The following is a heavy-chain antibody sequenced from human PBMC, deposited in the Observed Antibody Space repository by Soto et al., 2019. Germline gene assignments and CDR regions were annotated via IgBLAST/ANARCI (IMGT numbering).Heavy chain of an antibody. J-gene: IGHJ4*02. CDR1: CGSFSGYY. D-gene: IGHD6-6*01. Sequence: QVQLQQWGAGLLKPSETLSLTCAVYCGSFSGYYWSWIRQPPGKGLEWIGEINHSGSTNYNPSLKSRVTVSVDTSKNHFSRKLSSVTAAGTAVYYCARTSRFDCWGQGTLVTVSS. CDR3: ARTSRFDC. V-gene: IGHV4-34*01. CDR2: INHSGST.